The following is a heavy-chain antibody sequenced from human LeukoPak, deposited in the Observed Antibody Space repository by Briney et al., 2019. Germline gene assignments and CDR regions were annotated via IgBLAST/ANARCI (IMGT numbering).Heavy chain of an antibody. V-gene: IGHV1-24*01. CDR1: GYTLTELS. D-gene: IGHD3-10*01. CDR2: FDPEDGET. Sequence: ASVKVSCKVSGYTLTELSMHWVRQAPGKGLEWMGGFDPEDGETIYAQKFQGRVTMTEDTSTDTAYMELGSLRSEDTAVYYCATARSAGVVRGVIRYFDYWGQGTLVTVSS. CDR3: ATARSAGVVRGVIRYFDY. J-gene: IGHJ4*02.